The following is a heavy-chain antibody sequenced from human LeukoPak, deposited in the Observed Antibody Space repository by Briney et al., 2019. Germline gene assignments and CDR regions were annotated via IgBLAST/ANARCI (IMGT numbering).Heavy chain of an antibody. J-gene: IGHJ4*02. D-gene: IGHD1-26*01. Sequence: EWVSYISSSGSTIYYADSVKGRFTISRDSAKNSLYLQMNSLRAEDTAVCYCARDHWGATDYWGQGTLVTVSS. V-gene: IGHV3-11*01. CDR3: ARDHWGATDY. CDR2: ISSSGSTI.